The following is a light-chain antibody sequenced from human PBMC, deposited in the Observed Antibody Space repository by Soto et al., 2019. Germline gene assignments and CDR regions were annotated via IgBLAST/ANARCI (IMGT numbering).Light chain of an antibody. V-gene: IGKV3-11*01. Sequence: IVLTPSPGTLSLSPGERTTLSCRASQTVGSNLAWYQHRPGQAPRLLIYGASTRATGIPARFSGSGSGTEFTLTISSLEPEDSATYYCQQSCTAPITFGQGTRLEIK. CDR1: QTVGSN. J-gene: IGKJ5*01. CDR3: QQSCTAPIT. CDR2: GAS.